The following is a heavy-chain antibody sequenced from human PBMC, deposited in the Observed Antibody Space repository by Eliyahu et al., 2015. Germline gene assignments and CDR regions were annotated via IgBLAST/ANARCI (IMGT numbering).Heavy chain of an antibody. CDR3: ARGSIVDIVATRGAFDI. V-gene: IGHV3-30*01. D-gene: IGHD5-12*01. CDR2: ISYDGSNK. CDR1: GFTFSSYA. J-gene: IGHJ3*02. Sequence: QVQLVESGGGVVQPGRSLRLSCAASGFTFSSYAMHWVRQAPGKGLEWVAVISYDGSNKYYADSVKGRFTISRDNSKNTLYLQMNSLRAEDTAVYYCARGSIVDIVATRGAFDIWGQGTMVTVSS.